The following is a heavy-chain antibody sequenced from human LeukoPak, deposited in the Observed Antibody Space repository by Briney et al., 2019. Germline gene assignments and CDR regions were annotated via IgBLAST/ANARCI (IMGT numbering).Heavy chain of an antibody. CDR3: LAGMDV. V-gene: IGHV3-30*02. J-gene: IGHJ6*02. Sequence: GGSLRLSCAASGFTFSSYGMHWVRQAPGKGLEWVAFMRYDGSNRYYADSVKGRFTISRDNSKNTLYLQMNSLRAEDTAVYYCLAGMDVWGQGTTVTVSS. CDR1: GFTFSSYG. CDR2: MRYDGSNR.